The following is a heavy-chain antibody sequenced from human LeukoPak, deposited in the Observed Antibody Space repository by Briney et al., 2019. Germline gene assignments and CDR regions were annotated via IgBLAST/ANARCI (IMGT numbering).Heavy chain of an antibody. V-gene: IGHV3-7*01. D-gene: IGHD6-13*01. J-gene: IGHJ4*02. Sequence: PGGSLRLSCAASGFTFSDYWMSWMRQAPGKGLEWVANIKYDGDEEYYVDSVEGRFTISRDNAKNSLYLQLNSLRVEDTAVYYCKSGGAAPGSFDNWGQGTLVTVSP. CDR3: KSGGAAPGSFDN. CDR2: IKYDGDEE. CDR1: GFTFSDYW.